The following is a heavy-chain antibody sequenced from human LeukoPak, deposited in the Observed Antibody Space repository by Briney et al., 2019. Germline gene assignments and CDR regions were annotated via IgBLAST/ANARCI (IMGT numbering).Heavy chain of an antibody. D-gene: IGHD5-18*01. CDR3: ARWGYSYGRYFDY. Sequence: GESLKISCTGSGDSFTNYWIACVRQMPGKGLEWMGIIYPGDSDTRYSPSFHGQVTISADKSVTTAYLQWSSLKASDTAIYYCARWGYSYGRYFDYWGQGTLVTVSS. V-gene: IGHV5-51*01. CDR2: IYPGDSDT. J-gene: IGHJ4*03. CDR1: GDSFTNYW.